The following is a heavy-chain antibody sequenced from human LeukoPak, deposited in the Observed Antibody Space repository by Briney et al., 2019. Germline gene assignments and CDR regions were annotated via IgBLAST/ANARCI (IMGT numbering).Heavy chain of an antibody. V-gene: IGHV4-34*01. CDR2: INHGGSI. Sequence: SETLSLTCAVYGGPFIGYFWSWIRQPPGKGLEWIGEINHGGSINYNPSLESRVTISRDTSKNQFSLNLYSVTAADTAVYYCAKVYSSSSRDSFDVWGPGTMVTVSS. CDR1: GGPFIGYF. J-gene: IGHJ3*01. CDR3: AKVYSSSSRDSFDV. D-gene: IGHD6-6*01.